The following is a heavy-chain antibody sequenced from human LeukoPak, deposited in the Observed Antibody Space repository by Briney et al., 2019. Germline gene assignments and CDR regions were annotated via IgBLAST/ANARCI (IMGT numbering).Heavy chain of an antibody. CDR3: ARGPSTTLTTR. CDR1: GFTFSDYW. J-gene: IGHJ4*02. CDR2: IKHDGSDI. Sequence: GGSLRLSCIVSGFTFSDYWMTWVRQAPGKGLEWVANIKHDGSDIHYVDSVKGRFTISRDNAQSSLFLQMSSLRREDTAVSYCARGPSTTLTTRWGQGTLVAVSS. D-gene: IGHD4-17*01. V-gene: IGHV3-7*01.